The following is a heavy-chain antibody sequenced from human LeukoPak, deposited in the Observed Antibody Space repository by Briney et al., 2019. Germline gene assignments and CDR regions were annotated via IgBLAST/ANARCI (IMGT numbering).Heavy chain of an antibody. CDR1: GYRFTAYW. J-gene: IGHJ4*02. Sequence: GESLKISCKGSGYRFTAYWIGWVRQMPGKGLEWMGIIYPGDSETRYSPSFQGQVTVSVDKSISSAYLQWSSLKASDTAMYYCARRSYGDYFDYWGQGTLVTVSA. D-gene: IGHD4-17*01. CDR3: ARRSYGDYFDY. V-gene: IGHV5-51*01. CDR2: IYPGDSET.